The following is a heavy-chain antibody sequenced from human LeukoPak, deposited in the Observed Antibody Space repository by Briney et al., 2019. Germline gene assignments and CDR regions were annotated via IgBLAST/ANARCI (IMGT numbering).Heavy chain of an antibody. V-gene: IGHV4-59*08. D-gene: IGHD4-23*01. CDR2: IYYSGSGST. J-gene: IGHJ4*02. CDR1: GGSISSYY. CDR3: ARRGGHGGSFDY. Sequence: PSETLSLTCTVSGGSISSYYWSWIRQPPGKGLEWIGYIYYSGSGSTNYNPSLKSRVPISVDTSKNHFSLKLRSVTAADTAVYYCARRGGHGGSFDYWGQGTLVTVSS.